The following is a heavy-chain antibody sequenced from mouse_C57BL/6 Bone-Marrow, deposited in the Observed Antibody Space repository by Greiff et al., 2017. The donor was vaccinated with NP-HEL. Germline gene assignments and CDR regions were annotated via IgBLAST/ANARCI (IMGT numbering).Heavy chain of an antibody. V-gene: IGHV7-1*01. J-gene: IGHJ4*01. Sequence: VQLKESGGGLVQSGRSLRLSCATSGFTFSDFYMEWVRQAPGKGLEWIAASRNKANDYTTEYSASVKGRFIVSRDTSQSILYLQMNALRAEDTAIYYCARDAAPYAMDYWGQGTSVTVSS. CDR2: SRNKANDYTT. CDR1: GFTFSDFY. CDR3: ARDAAPYAMDY.